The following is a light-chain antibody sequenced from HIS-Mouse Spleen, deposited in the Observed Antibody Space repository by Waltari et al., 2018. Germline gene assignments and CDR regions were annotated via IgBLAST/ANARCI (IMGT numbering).Light chain of an antibody. CDR1: ALPQKY. J-gene: IGLJ2*01. V-gene: IGLV3-10*01. Sequence: SYELTQPPSVSVSPGQTARITCSGDALPQKYAYWYQQKSGQAPVLVIYEDSNRPSGSPERFSGSSSGTMATLTISGAQVEDEADYYCYSTDSSGNHRVFGGGTKLTVL. CDR3: YSTDSSGNHRV. CDR2: EDS.